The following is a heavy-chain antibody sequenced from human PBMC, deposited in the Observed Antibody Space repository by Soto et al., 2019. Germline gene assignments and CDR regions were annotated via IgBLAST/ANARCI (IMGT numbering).Heavy chain of an antibody. CDR3: ARGRGLRYFDWLFPFDY. Sequence: QVQLVQSGAEVKKPGSSVKVSCKASGGTFSSYAISWVRQAPGQGLEWMGGIIPIFGTANYEQKFQGRVTITADEATSTAYMELSSLRSEYTAVYSCARGRGLRYFDWLFPFDYWGQGTLVTVSS. D-gene: IGHD3-9*01. J-gene: IGHJ4*02. V-gene: IGHV1-69*01. CDR2: IIPIFGTA. CDR1: GGTFSSYA.